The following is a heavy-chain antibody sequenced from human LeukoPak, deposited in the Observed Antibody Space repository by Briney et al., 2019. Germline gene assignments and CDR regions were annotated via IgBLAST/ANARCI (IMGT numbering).Heavy chain of an antibody. D-gene: IGHD2-15*01. CDR1: GFTFSSYW. V-gene: IGHV3-7*01. CDR3: ATTDGMVADY. J-gene: IGHJ4*02. CDR2: IKQDGSEK. Sequence: GGSLRLSCAASGFTFSSYWMSWVRQAPGKGLGWVANIKQDGSEKYYVDSVKGRFTISRDNAKNSLYLQMSSLRAEDTAVYYCATTDGMVADYWGQGTLVTVSS.